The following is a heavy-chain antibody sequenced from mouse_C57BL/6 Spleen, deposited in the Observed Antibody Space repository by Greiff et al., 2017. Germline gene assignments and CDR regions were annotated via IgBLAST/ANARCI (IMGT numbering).Heavy chain of an antibody. CDR2: ISNAGGCT. CDR3: AGPGYGSRGCYFDV. J-gene: IGHJ1*03. D-gene: IGHD1-1*01. Sequence: EVQVVEPGGGLVQPGGSLKLSCAASGFTFSDYYMQWVRQTPEKRLEWVAYISNAGGCTYYPDTVKGRFTISRDKSKNTLYLQMSRLTSEDTAMYYCAGPGYGSRGCYFDVWGTGTTVTVSS. V-gene: IGHV5-12*01. CDR1: GFTFSDYY.